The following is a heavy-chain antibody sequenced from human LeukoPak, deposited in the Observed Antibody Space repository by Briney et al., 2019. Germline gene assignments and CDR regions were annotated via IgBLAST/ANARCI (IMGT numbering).Heavy chain of an antibody. CDR1: GFTVSSNY. CDR2: IYSGGST. J-gene: IGHJ4*02. Sequence: PGGSLRLSCAASGFTVSSNYMSWVRQAPGKGLGWVSVIYSGGSTYYADSVKGRFTISRDNSKNTLYLQMNSLRAEDTAVYYCARVRSYYDSSGYYNDYWGQGTLVTVSS. CDR3: ARVRSYYDSSGYYNDY. D-gene: IGHD3-22*01. V-gene: IGHV3-66*01.